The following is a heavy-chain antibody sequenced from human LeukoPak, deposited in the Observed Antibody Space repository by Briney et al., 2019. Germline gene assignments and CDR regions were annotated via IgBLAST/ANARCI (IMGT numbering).Heavy chain of an antibody. J-gene: IGHJ5*02. CDR3: ARHTVLYPMGLFDP. CDR1: GGSFSGYY. Sequence: PSETLSLTCAVYGGSFSGYYWSWIRQPPGKGLEWIGEINHSGSTNYNPSLKSRVTISVDTSKNQFSLKLSSVTAADTAVYYCARHTVLYPMGLFDPWGQGTLVTVSS. CDR2: INHSGST. V-gene: IGHV4-34*01. D-gene: IGHD2-8*01.